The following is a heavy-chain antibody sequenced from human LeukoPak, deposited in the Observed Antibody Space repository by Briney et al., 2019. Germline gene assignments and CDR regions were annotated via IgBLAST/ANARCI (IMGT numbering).Heavy chain of an antibody. V-gene: IGHV4-34*01. Sequence: SETLSLTCAVYGESFSKYYWSWIRQPPGKGLEWIGEINHSGNTNYNPSLKSRVTISVDTSKNQFSLKMSSVTAADTAAYYCARRNLDWAGYSFHFDYWGQGTLVTVSS. J-gene: IGHJ4*02. D-gene: IGHD3/OR15-3a*01. CDR3: ARRNLDWAGYSFHFDY. CDR1: GESFSKYY. CDR2: INHSGNT.